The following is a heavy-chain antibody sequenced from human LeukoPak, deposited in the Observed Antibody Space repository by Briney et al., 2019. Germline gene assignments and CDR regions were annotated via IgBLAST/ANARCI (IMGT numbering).Heavy chain of an antibody. Sequence: ASVKVSCKASGYTFTSYYMHWVRQAPGQGLEWMGVINPSGGSTRYEQKSQERVTMTRDMSTSTVYMELSSLRSEDTTIYYCAREGVSGSYLGYWGQGTLVTVSS. J-gene: IGHJ4*02. V-gene: IGHV1-46*01. CDR1: GYTFTSYY. D-gene: IGHD1-26*01. CDR2: INPSGGST. CDR3: AREGVSGSYLGY.